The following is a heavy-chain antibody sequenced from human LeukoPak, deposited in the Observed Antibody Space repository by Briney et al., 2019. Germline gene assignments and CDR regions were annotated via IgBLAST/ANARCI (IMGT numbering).Heavy chain of an antibody. J-gene: IGHJ4*02. Sequence: ASVKVSCKASGYTFTSYYMHWVRQAPGQGLEWMGWTSAYNGNTNYAQKLQGRLIMTTDTSTTTAYTELRSLRSDDTAVYYCARDYYGSGSYSPYFDYWGQGTLVTVSS. CDR3: ARDYYGSGSYSPYFDY. CDR1: GYTFTSYY. D-gene: IGHD3-10*01. CDR2: TSAYNGNT. V-gene: IGHV1-18*04.